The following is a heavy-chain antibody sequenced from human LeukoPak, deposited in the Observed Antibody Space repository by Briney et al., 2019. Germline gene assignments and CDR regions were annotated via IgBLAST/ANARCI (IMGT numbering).Heavy chain of an antibody. V-gene: IGHV1-18*01. CDR2: ISAYNGNT. Sequence: ASVKVSCNASGYTFTSYGISWVRQAPGQGLEWMGWISAYNGNTNYAQKLQGRVTMTTDTSTSTAYMELRSLRSDDTAVYYCARVGATKPAGYYYGMDVWGQGTTVTVSS. CDR3: ARVGATKPAGYYYGMDV. D-gene: IGHD1-26*01. CDR1: GYTFTSYG. J-gene: IGHJ6*02.